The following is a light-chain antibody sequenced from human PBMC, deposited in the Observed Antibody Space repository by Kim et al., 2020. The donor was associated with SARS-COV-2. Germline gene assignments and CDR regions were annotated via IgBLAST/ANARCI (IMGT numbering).Light chain of an antibody. Sequence: DIQMTQSPSSLSASVGDRVTITCRASQTINNYLNWYQQKPGKASQLLIYAASSLQSGVPSRFSGSGSGTDFTLTISSLQPEDFVTYYCQHTYSSPLNFGGGTKVDIK. J-gene: IGKJ4*01. CDR2: AAS. V-gene: IGKV1-39*01. CDR3: QHTYSSPLN. CDR1: QTINNY.